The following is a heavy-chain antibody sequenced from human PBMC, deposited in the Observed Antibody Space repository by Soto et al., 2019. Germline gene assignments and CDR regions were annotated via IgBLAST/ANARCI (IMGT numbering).Heavy chain of an antibody. J-gene: IGHJ6*02. Sequence: QVQLVQSGAEVKKPGASVKVSCKASGYTFTSYGISWVRQAPGQGLEWMGWISAYNGNTNYAQKLQGRVTMTTDTSTSTAYMELRSLRSDDTSVYYCARGPYFSMILVVTHYYGMDVWGQGTTVTVSS. CDR3: ARGPYFSMILVVTHYYGMDV. CDR2: ISAYNGNT. D-gene: IGHD3-22*01. V-gene: IGHV1-18*04. CDR1: GYTFTSYG.